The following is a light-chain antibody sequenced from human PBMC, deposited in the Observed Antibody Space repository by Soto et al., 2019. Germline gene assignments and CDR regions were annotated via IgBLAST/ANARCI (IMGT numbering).Light chain of an antibody. CDR1: QSVSSSY. V-gene: IGKV3-20*01. J-gene: IGKJ4*02. CDR3: QHEGRLTKP. CDR2: GAS. Sequence: EIVLSHTPVTLSPSTGNRATLSCRPSQSVSSSYLAWYQQKPGQAPRLLIYGASSRATGIPDRFSGSGSGTDFTLTISRLEPEDFAVYYCQHEGRLTKPFGEGTKVAIK.